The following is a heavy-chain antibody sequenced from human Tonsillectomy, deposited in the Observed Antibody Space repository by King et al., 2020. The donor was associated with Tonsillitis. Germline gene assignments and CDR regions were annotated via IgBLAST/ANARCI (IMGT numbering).Heavy chain of an antibody. CDR2: ISYDGSNK. V-gene: IGHV3-30-3*01. Sequence: VQLVESGGGVVQPGRSLRLSCAASGFTFSSYAMHWVRQAPGKGLEWVEVISYDGSNKYYADSVKGRFTISRDNSKNTLYLQMNSLRAEDTAVYYCARVVGIPTNVDYWGLGTLVTVSS. J-gene: IGHJ4*02. CDR1: GFTFSSYA. D-gene: IGHD2-21*01. CDR3: ARVVGIPTNVDY.